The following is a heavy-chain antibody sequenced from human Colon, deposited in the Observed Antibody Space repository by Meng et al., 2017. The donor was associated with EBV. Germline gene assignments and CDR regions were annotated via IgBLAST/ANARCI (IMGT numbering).Heavy chain of an antibody. CDR1: GASIGSSYW. V-gene: IGHV4-4*03. Sequence: QIQGPGPGLVNSPGSLALICAVSGASIGSSYWWTWVRQPPEKGLECIGEIYHSGSTNYNPSLKSRLTLSVDKSKSQFSLELISVTAADTAVYYCARGRRFGSGRYALDYWGQGTLVTVSS. CDR3: ARGRRFGSGRYALDY. J-gene: IGHJ4*02. CDR2: IYHSGST. D-gene: IGHD3-10*01.